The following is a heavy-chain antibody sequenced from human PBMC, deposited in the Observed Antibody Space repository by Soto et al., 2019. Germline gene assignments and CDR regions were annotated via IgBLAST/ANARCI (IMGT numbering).Heavy chain of an antibody. CDR2: INPNRGGT. CDR3: ARSDYAAGWFDP. D-gene: IGHD1-26*01. CDR1: GYTFTGYY. V-gene: IGHV1-2*02. Sequence: QVQLVQSGAEVKKPGASVKVSCKASGYTFTGYYMHWVRQAPGQGLEWMGWINPNRGGTNYAQKFQGRVTMTRDTSISTAYMELSRLRSDDTAVYYCARSDYAAGWFDPWGQGTLVTVSS. J-gene: IGHJ5*02.